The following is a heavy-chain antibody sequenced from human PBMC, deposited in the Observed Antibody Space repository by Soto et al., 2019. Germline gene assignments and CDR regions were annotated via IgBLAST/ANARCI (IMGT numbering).Heavy chain of an antibody. V-gene: IGHV5-51*01. CDR3: ARAAHLRYCSGGSCSQCPYYYYYGMDV. CDR1: GYSFTSYW. D-gene: IGHD2-15*01. Sequence: PGESLKISCKGSGYSFTSYWIGWVRQMPGKGLEWMGIIYPGDSDTRYSPSFQGQVTISADKSISTAYLQWSSLKASDTAMYYCARAAHLRYCSGGSCSQCPYYYYYGMDVWGQGTTVTVSS. CDR2: IYPGDSDT. J-gene: IGHJ6*02.